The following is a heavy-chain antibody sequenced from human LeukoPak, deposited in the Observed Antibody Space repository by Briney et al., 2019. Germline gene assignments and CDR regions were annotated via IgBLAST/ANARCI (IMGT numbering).Heavy chain of an antibody. Sequence: ASVKVSCKASGYTFTGYYMHWVRQAPGQGLEWMGWINPNSGGTNYAQKFQGRVTITTDESTSTAYMELSSLRSEDTAVYYCAREGRGYYDFWSGYYFDYWGQGTLVTVSS. CDR2: INPNSGGT. D-gene: IGHD3-3*01. CDR3: AREGRGYYDFWSGYYFDY. V-gene: IGHV1-2*02. J-gene: IGHJ4*02. CDR1: GYTFTGYY.